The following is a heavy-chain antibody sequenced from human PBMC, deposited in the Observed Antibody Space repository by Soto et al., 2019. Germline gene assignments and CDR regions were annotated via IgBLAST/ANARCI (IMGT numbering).Heavy chain of an antibody. Sequence: EVQLVESGGGLVEPGGSLRLSCAASGFTFSSYAMNWVRQAPGKGLEWVSYISSDSTTIYYADSVKGRFTVSRDNANNSLYLQTNSLRDEDTAVYYCARIKVVEWFFINVDVYDMDVWGQGTPVTVSS. D-gene: IGHD3-3*01. CDR1: GFTFSSYA. CDR3: ARIKVVEWFFINVDVYDMDV. V-gene: IGHV3-48*02. CDR2: ISSDSTTI. J-gene: IGHJ6*02.